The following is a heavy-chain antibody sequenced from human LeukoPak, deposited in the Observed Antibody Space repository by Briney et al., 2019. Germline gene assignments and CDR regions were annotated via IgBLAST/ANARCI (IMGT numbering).Heavy chain of an antibody. Sequence: NPGGSLRLSCAASGFTFSSYSMNWVRQAPGKGLEWVSSISSSSSYIYYADSAKGRFTISRDNAKNSLYLQMNSLRAEDTAVYYCAREVVAVAGNWFDPWGQGTLVTVSS. CDR1: GFTFSSYS. CDR3: AREVVAVAGNWFDP. CDR2: ISSSSSYI. J-gene: IGHJ5*02. D-gene: IGHD6-19*01. V-gene: IGHV3-21*01.